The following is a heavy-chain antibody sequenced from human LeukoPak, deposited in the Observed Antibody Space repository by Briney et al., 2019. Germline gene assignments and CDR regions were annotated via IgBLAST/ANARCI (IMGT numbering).Heavy chain of an antibody. V-gene: IGHV3-30*18. CDR3: AKDLGGYGGNSVLGAFDI. CDR1: GFTFSSHG. Sequence: GRSLRLSCAASGFTFSSHGMHWVRQAPGKELEWVAVISYDGSNKYYADSVKGRFTISRENSKNTLYLQMNSLRAEDTAVYYCAKDLGGYGGNSVLGAFDIWGQGTMVTVSS. CDR2: ISYDGSNK. J-gene: IGHJ3*02. D-gene: IGHD4-23*01.